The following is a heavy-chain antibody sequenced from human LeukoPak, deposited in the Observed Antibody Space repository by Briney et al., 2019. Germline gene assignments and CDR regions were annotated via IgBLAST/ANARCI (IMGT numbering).Heavy chain of an antibody. CDR3: ARSGGSGWYYYYYGMDV. V-gene: IGHV5-51*01. J-gene: IGHJ6*02. D-gene: IGHD6-19*01. Sequence: GESLKIPCKGSGYSFTSYWIGWVRQMPGKGLEWMGIIYPGDSDTRYSPSFQGQVTISADKSISTSYLQWSSLKASDTSMYYCARSGGSGWYYYYYGMDVWGQGTTVTVSS. CDR1: GYSFTSYW. CDR2: IYPGDSDT.